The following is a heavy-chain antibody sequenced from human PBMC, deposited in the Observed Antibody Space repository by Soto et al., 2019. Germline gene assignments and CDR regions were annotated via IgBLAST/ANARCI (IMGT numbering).Heavy chain of an antibody. V-gene: IGHV4-59*08. CDR3: AGGVIYYYDISGYFFPYFNY. CDR1: GGSISSYY. D-gene: IGHD3-22*01. CDR2: IYYSGST. Sequence: SETLSLTCTVSGGSISSYYWSWIRQPPGKGLEWTGYIYYSGSTNYNPSLKSRVTISVDTSKNQFSLKLSSVTAADTAVYYCAGGVIYYYDISGYFFPYFNYWGLGTMVTVSS. J-gene: IGHJ4*02.